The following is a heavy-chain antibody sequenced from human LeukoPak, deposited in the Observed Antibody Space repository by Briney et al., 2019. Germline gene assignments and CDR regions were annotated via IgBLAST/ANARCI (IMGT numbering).Heavy chain of an antibody. V-gene: IGHV3-23*01. Sequence: PGGSLRLSCVASGFTFSSYSMTWVRQTPERGLEWVAAISSSVGSTYYAVSVKGRFTISRVNSKNTLYLQMNNLGADDTAVYYCAKNPNRSGWYQDYWGQGTLVIVSS. CDR1: GFTFSSYS. CDR2: ISSSVGST. CDR3: AKNPNRSGWYQDY. J-gene: IGHJ4*02. D-gene: IGHD6-19*01.